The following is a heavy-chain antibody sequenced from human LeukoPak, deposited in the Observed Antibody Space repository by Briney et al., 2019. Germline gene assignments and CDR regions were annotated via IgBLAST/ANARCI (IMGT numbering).Heavy chain of an antibody. J-gene: IGHJ4*02. CDR3: ARGLGWLRKYYFDY. CDR2: IYYSGST. V-gene: IGHV4-59*01. CDR1: GGSISSYY. Sequence: SETLSLTCTVFGGSISSYYWSWIRQPPGKGLEWIGYIYYSGSTNYNPSLKSRVTISVDTSKNQFSLKLSSVTAADMAVYYCARGLGWLRKYYFDYWGQGTLVTVSS. D-gene: IGHD5-12*01.